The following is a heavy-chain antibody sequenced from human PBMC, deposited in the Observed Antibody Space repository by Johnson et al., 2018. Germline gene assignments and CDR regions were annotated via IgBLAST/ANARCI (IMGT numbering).Heavy chain of an antibody. Sequence: VQLVESGGGLVKPGGSLRLSCAASGFTFSSYSMNWVRQAPGKGLAWVSSISSRRTYIYFSDSVTGRFTISRDNAKNSLYLQMNILRAEDTAVYHCARGHSSGLSSAEYFQHWGQGTLVTVSS. CDR1: GFTFSSYS. V-gene: IGHV3-21*01. D-gene: IGHD6-19*01. CDR2: ISSRRTYI. J-gene: IGHJ1*01. CDR3: ARGHSSGLSSAEYFQH.